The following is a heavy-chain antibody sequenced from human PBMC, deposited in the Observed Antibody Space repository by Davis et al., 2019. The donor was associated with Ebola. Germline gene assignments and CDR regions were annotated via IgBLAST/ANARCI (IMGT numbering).Heavy chain of an antibody. CDR2: ISYDGSNK. Sequence: GGSLRLSCAASGFTFSSYGMHWVRQAPGKGLEWVAVISYDGSNKYYADSVKGRFTISRDNSKNTLYLQMNSLRAEDTAVYYCAKDGAPPYSSSSYFDYWGQGTLVTVSS. CDR1: GFTFSSYG. J-gene: IGHJ4*02. D-gene: IGHD6-6*01. CDR3: AKDGAPPYSSSSYFDY. V-gene: IGHV3-30*18.